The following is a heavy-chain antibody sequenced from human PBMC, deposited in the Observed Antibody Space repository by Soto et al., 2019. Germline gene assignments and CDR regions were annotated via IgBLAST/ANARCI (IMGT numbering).Heavy chain of an antibody. V-gene: IGHV3-64D*08. CDR2: ISSNGGST. J-gene: IGHJ6*02. CDR3: VKDRYGLVVRGIGGGMDV. D-gene: IGHD3-10*01. Sequence: GGSLRLSCSASGFTFSSYAMHWVRQAPGKGLEYVSAISSNGGSTYYADSVKGRFTISRDNSKNTLYLQMSSLRAEDTAVYYCVKDRYGLVVRGIGGGMDVWGQGTTVTVSS. CDR1: GFTFSSYA.